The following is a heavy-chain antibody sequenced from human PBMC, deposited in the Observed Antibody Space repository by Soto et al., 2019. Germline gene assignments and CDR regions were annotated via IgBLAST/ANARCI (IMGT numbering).Heavy chain of an antibody. CDR2: ISGSGGST. D-gene: IGHD2-15*01. J-gene: IGHJ4*02. Sequence: PGGSLRLSCAASGFTFSSYAMSWVRQAPGKGLEWVSAISGSGGSTYYTDSVKGRFTISRDNSKNTLYLQMNSLRAEDTAVYYCAKAFICSGGSCEYYFDYWGQGTLVTVSS. CDR3: AKAFICSGGSCEYYFDY. V-gene: IGHV3-23*01. CDR1: GFTFSSYA.